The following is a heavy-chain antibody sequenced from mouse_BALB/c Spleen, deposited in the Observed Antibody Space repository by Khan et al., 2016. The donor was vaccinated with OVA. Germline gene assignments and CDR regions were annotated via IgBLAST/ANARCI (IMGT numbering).Heavy chain of an antibody. CDR3: ARSTYRYAFAY. D-gene: IGHD2-14*01. CDR1: GDSITSGY. Sequence: EVQLQESGPSLVKPSQTLSLTCSVTGDSITSGYWSWIRKFPGNKLEYMWYMIYTGYTYYNPSLKSRISITRHTSKNQYYLQLNSVTTEDTATYYCARSTYRYAFAYWGQGTLVTVSA. J-gene: IGHJ3*01. CDR2: MIYTGYT. V-gene: IGHV3-8*02.